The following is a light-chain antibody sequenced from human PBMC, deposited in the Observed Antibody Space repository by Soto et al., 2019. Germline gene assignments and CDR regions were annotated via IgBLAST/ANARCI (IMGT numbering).Light chain of an antibody. J-gene: IGKJ2*01. CDR2: GAS. Sequence: EIVLTQSPGTLSLSPGERTTLSCRASQSVGSSFLAWYQQRPGQAPRLLIYGASSRATDIPDRFSGSGSGTDFTLSISRLEPEDYAVYYCQQYGSSPNTFGQGTMLEI. V-gene: IGKV3-20*01. CDR1: QSVGSSF. CDR3: QQYGSSPNT.